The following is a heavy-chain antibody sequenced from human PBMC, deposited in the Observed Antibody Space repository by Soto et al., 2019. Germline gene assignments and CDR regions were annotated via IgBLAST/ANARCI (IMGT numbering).Heavy chain of an antibody. CDR2: ISTDGGGT. J-gene: IGHJ4*02. Sequence: GGSLRLSCAASGFSFTTYAMHWVRQAPGKGLQYVAAISTDGGGTYYIDSVKGRFIISRDNSKSTLYLQMGSLRGEDMAVYYCARYGSGSAYDHWGQGALVTVSS. V-gene: IGHV3-64*02. D-gene: IGHD3-10*01. CDR3: ARYGSGSAYDH. CDR1: GFSFTTYA.